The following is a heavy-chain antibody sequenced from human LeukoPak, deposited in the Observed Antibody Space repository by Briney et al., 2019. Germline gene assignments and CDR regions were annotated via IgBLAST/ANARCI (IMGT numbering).Heavy chain of an antibody. D-gene: IGHD4-17*01. CDR1: GDSINMGYYY. V-gene: IGHV4-30-4*01. CDR3: AREVDTTVTARAFDI. J-gene: IGHJ3*02. Sequence: SETLSLTCTVSGDSINMGYYYWSWIRQPPGKGLEWIGYLYYSGTTYYTPSLRGRLTISIDMSENQFSLRLSSVTAADTAVYYCAREVDTTVTARAFDIWGQGTMVTVSS. CDR2: LYYSGTT.